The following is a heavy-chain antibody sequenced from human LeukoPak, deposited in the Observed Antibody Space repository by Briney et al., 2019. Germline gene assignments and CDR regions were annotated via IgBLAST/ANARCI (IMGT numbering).Heavy chain of an antibody. CDR3: ARDPTNTSGRYAFIDY. J-gene: IGHJ4*02. CDR1: GYTFNKHG. V-gene: IGHV1-18*01. D-gene: IGHD6-19*01. Sequence: GASVKVSCKASGYTFNKHGISWVRQAPGQGLEWMGWISCYNGDTHYAQKFQGRVTMTTDTSTTTAYMELRSLRSDDTALYYCARDPTNTSGRYAFIDYWGQGTLVTVSS. CDR2: ISCYNGDT.